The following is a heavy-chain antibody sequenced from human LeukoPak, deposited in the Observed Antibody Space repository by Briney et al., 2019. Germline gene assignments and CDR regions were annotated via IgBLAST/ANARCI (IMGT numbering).Heavy chain of an antibody. Sequence: PSETLSLTCTVSGGPIDRHYWSWIRQPPGKGLEWIGYIYTSGSTNYNPSLKSRVTISVDTSKNQFSLKLSSVTAADTAVYYCARRGMATDYYYYMDVWGKGTTVTVSS. D-gene: IGHD5-24*01. J-gene: IGHJ6*03. CDR2: IYTSGST. CDR1: GGPIDRHY. V-gene: IGHV4-4*09. CDR3: ARRGMATDYYYYMDV.